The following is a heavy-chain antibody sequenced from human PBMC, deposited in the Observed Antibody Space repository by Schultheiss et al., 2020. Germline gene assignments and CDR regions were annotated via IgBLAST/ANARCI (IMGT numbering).Heavy chain of an antibody. CDR2: IYYSGSA. D-gene: IGHD1-26*01. Sequence: GSLRLSCTVSGGSISSGGYYWGWIRQPPEKRLEWIGSIYYSGSAQYNPSLKSRVTISIDTSKNQFSLKLTSVTAADTAVYYCARLSGTYGRDCDYWGQGTLVTVSS. J-gene: IGHJ4*02. V-gene: IGHV4-39*01. CDR1: GGSISSGGYY. CDR3: ARLSGTYGRDCDY.